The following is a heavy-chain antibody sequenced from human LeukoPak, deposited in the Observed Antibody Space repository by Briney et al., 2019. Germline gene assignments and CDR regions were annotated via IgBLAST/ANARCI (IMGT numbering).Heavy chain of an antibody. CDR1: GFTVSSSY. V-gene: IGHV3-53*01. CDR3: ATDRGWRTSGYYLYYFES. CDR2: FYSGGKT. J-gene: IGHJ4*02. Sequence: GGSLRLSCAASGFTVSSSYMSWVRQAPGKGLEWVSVFYSGGKTYYTDSVKGRFTISRDNSKNTLYLQMNSLRAEDTAVYYCATDRGWRTSGYYLYYFESWGQGTLVTVSS. D-gene: IGHD3-3*01.